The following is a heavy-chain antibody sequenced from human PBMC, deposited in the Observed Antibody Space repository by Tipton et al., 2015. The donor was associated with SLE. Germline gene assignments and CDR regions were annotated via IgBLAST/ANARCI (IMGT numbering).Heavy chain of an antibody. V-gene: IGHV4-38-2*02. CDR1: GYSITSTYY. Sequence: TLSLTCSVSGYSITSTYYWAWIRQPPGKGLEWIGSIHHIGNSFYNPSLKSRVTMSIDTSRNQFSLKLTSVTGADTAVYYCARGEIALFGGSAYFQYWGQGTLVSVSS. J-gene: IGHJ1*01. D-gene: IGHD3-3*01. CDR2: IHHIGNS. CDR3: ARGEIALFGGSAYFQY.